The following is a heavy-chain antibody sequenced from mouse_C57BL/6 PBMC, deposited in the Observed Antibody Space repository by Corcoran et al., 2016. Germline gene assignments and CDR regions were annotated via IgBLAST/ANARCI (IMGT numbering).Heavy chain of an antibody. D-gene: IGHD1-1*01. Sequence: QIQLVQSGPELKKPGETVKISCKASGYTFTTYGMSWVKQAPGKGFKWMGWINTYSGVPTYADDFKGRFAFSLETSASTAYLQINNLKNEDTATYFCARRPGSRYYYAMDYWGQGTSVTVSS. V-gene: IGHV9-3*01. CDR2: INTYSGVP. CDR1: GYTFTTYG. J-gene: IGHJ4*01. CDR3: ARRPGSRYYYAMDY.